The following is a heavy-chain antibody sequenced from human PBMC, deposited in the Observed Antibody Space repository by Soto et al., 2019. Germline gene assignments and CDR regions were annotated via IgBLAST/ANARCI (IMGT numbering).Heavy chain of an antibody. CDR2: IKQDGSEE. J-gene: IGHJ6*02. D-gene: IGHD1-26*01. V-gene: IGHV3-7*01. CDR3: ARIASSGRGWDV. CDR1: GFTFSSYW. Sequence: EVQLVESGGGLVQPGGSLRLSCVDSGFTFSSYWMSWVRQAPVKGLEWVGNIKQDGSEENYVDSVKGRFTISRDNAKNAMYLQMNSLRAEDPAVYYWARIASSGRGWDVWGQGTKVVVSS.